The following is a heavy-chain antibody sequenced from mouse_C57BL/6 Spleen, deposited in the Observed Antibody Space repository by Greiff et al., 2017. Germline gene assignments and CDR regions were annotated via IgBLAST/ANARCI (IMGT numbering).Heavy chain of an antibody. V-gene: IGHV1-64*01. CDR1: GYTFTSYW. CDR2: IHPNSGST. Sequence: VQLQQPGAELVKPGASVKLSCKASGYTFTSYWMHWVKQRPGQGLEWIGMIHPNSGSTNYNEKFKSKATLTVDKSSSTAYMQLSSLTSEDSAVYYCARGGFITAVVDWYFDGWGTGTTVTVSS. J-gene: IGHJ1*03. CDR3: ARGGFITAVVDWYFDG. D-gene: IGHD1-1*01.